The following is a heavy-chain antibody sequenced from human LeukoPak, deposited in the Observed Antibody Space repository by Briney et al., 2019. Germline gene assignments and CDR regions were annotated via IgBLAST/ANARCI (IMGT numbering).Heavy chain of an antibody. J-gene: IGHJ3*01. CDR3: ARTFYDTLDSDAFDF. Sequence: ASVKVSCKASGDTFTGYYMPWVRQAPGQRLEWMGWINPYSGGTNNTQKFQGRVTMTRDTSISTAYMELSRLRSDDTAVYYCARTFYDTLDSDAFDFWGEGTMVIVST. V-gene: IGHV1-2*02. CDR2: INPYSGGT. D-gene: IGHD2/OR15-2a*01. CDR1: GDTFTGYY.